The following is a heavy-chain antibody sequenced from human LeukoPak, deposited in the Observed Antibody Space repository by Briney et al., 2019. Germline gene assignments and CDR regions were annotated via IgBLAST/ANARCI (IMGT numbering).Heavy chain of an antibody. Sequence: SGPTLVKPTQTLTLTCAFSGFSLSTSGVGVGWIRQSPGKALEWLALIYWDDDKRYSPSLKSRLTITKDTSKNQVVLTMTNMDPVDTATYYCAHRLIAKGYFDYWGQGTLVTVSS. D-gene: IGHD3-22*01. J-gene: IGHJ4*02. CDR1: GFSLSTSGVG. CDR2: IYWDDDK. CDR3: AHRLIAKGYFDY. V-gene: IGHV2-5*02.